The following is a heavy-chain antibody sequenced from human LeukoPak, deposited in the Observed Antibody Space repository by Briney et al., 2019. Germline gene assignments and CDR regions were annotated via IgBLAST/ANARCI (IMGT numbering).Heavy chain of an antibody. CDR1: GYTFTGYY. Sequence: ASVKVSCKASGYTFTGYYMHWVRQAPGQGLEWMGWINPNSGGTNYAQKFQGRVTMTRDTSISTAYMELSRLRSDDTAVYYCATHYNTAVDHYWYFDLWGRGTLVTVSS. CDR3: ATHYNTAVDHYWYFDL. D-gene: IGHD5-18*01. J-gene: IGHJ2*01. V-gene: IGHV1-2*02. CDR2: INPNSGGT.